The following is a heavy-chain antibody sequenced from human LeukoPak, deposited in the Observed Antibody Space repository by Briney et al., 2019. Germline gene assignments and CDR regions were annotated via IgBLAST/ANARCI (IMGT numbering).Heavy chain of an antibody. CDR2: FYYSGST. CDR3: ARDSHDSSGYYYYYYYYMDV. J-gene: IGHJ6*03. Sequence: SETLSLTCTVSGGSISSGIYYWGWIRQPPGKGLEWIGSFYYSGSTYYNPSLKSRVTISVDMSKNQFSLKVRSVTAADTAVYYCARDSHDSSGYYYYYYYYMDVWGKGTTVTVSS. D-gene: IGHD3-22*01. V-gene: IGHV4-39*02. CDR1: GGSISSGIYY.